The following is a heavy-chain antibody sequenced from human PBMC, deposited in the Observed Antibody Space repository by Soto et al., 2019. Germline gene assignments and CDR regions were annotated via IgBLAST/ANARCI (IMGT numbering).Heavy chain of an antibody. D-gene: IGHD2-21*02. J-gene: IGHJ5*02. CDR1: GFTFSSYG. Sequence: QVQLVESGGGVVQPGRSLRLSCAASGFTFSSYGMHWVRQAPGKGLEWVAVISYDGSNKYYADSVKGRFTISRDNSKNTLYLQMNSLRAEDTAVYHCAKKLMGVEWWGPFDPWGQGTLVTVSS. V-gene: IGHV3-30*18. CDR3: AKKLMGVEWWGPFDP. CDR2: ISYDGSNK.